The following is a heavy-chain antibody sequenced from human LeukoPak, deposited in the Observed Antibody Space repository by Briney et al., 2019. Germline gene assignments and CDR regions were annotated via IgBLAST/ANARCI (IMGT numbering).Heavy chain of an antibody. CDR2: IRYDGSNK. Sequence: PGGSLRLSCAASGFTFSSYGMHWVRQAPGKGLEWVAFIRYDGSNKYYADSVKGRFTISRDNSKNTLYLQMNSLRAEDTAVYYCAKEGGSYKGPFDYWGQGTLVTVSS. D-gene: IGHD1-26*01. CDR1: GFTFSSYG. CDR3: AKEGGSYKGPFDY. V-gene: IGHV3-30*02. J-gene: IGHJ4*02.